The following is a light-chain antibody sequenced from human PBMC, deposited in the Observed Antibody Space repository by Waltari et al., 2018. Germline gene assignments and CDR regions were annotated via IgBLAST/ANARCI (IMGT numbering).Light chain of an antibody. CDR3: QHYDSYQYA. V-gene: IGKV1-5*03. CDR1: ESVNRH. Sequence: IQVTQSPSTLSASVGDRVNITSRTSESVNRHLAWYQQKPGRAPNLLIYKASTLETGAPSKFSGSGSGTEFSLTITNLQRDDFATYFCQHYDSYQYAFGPGTKLEIK. J-gene: IGKJ2*01. CDR2: KAS.